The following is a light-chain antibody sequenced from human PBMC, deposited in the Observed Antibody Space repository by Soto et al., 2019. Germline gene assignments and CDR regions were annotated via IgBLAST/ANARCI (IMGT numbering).Light chain of an antibody. J-gene: IGKJ1*01. CDR2: DTS. CDR3: QQYGTSPQT. CDR1: QSVTSNY. Sequence: EIVLTQSPGTLSLSPGERATLSCRASQSVTSNYLAWYQQKPGQAPGLLIYDTSTRASGVPDRFSGSGSGTEFTLNISRLEPEDFAVYYCQQYGTSPQTFGQGTKVDFK. V-gene: IGKV3-20*01.